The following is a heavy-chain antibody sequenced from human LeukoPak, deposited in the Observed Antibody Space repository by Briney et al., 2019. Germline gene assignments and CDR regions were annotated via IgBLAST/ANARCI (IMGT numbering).Heavy chain of an antibody. Sequence: SETLSLTCTVSGGSISSGSYYWSWIRQPAGKGLEWIGRIYTSGSTNYNPSLKSRVTISVDTSKNQFSLKLSSVTAADTAVYYCARPSGRRRLIAAAERNAFDIWGQGTMVTVSS. CDR2: IYTSGST. D-gene: IGHD6-13*01. V-gene: IGHV4-61*02. J-gene: IGHJ3*02. CDR1: GGSISSGSYY. CDR3: ARPSGRRRLIAAAERNAFDI.